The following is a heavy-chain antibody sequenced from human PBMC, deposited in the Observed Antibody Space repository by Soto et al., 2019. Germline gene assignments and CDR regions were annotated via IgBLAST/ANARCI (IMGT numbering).Heavy chain of an antibody. V-gene: IGHV1-46*01. CDR3: ARGGDGYNFGAVY. J-gene: IGHJ4*02. CDR1: GYTFTSYY. CDR2: INPSGGST. D-gene: IGHD2-21*01. Sequence: ASLKVSCKTSGYTFTSYYMHCVRHTTGQGLELMGIINPSGGSTSYAQKFQGRVTMTRDTSTSTVYMELSSLRSDDTAVYYCARGGDGYNFGAVYWGQGTPVTVSS.